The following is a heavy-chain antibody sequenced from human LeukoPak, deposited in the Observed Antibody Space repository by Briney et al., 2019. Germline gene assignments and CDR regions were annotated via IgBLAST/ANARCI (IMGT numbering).Heavy chain of an antibody. CDR3: ARVDYGDYWDWFDP. CDR1: GGSISSSSNY. Sequence: SETLSLTCTVSGGSISSSSNYWGWIRQPPGKGLEWIGSIYYSGSTYYNPSLKSRVTISVDTSKNQFSLKLSSVTAADTAVYYCARVDYGDYWDWFDPWGQGTLVTVSS. V-gene: IGHV4-39*07. D-gene: IGHD4-17*01. CDR2: IYYSGST. J-gene: IGHJ5*02.